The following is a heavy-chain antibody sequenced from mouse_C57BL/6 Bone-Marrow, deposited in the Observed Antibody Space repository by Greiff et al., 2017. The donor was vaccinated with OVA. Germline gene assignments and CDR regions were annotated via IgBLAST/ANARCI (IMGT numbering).Heavy chain of an antibody. CDR1: GYTFTSYW. J-gene: IGHJ2*01. CDR2: IHPSDSYT. V-gene: IGHV1-50*01. CDR3: ASYGDFDY. Sequence: QVQLQQPGAELVKPGASVKLSCKASGYTFTSYWMQWVKQRPGQGLEWIGEIHPSDSYTNYNQKFKGKATLTVDTSSSTADMQLSSLTSEDAAVYYCASYGDFDYWGQGTTLTVSS. D-gene: IGHD1-1*01.